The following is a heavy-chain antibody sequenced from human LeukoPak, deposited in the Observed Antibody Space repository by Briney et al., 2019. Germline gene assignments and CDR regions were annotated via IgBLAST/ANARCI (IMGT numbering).Heavy chain of an antibody. D-gene: IGHD3-10*01. CDR2: IYHSGST. Sequence: SETLSLTCAVSGYSINSGYYWGWIRQPPGKGLEWIGSIYHSGSTYYNPSLKSRVTISVDTSKNQFSLKLSSVTAADTAVYYCASAYGSGSYGIDYWGQGTLVTVSS. V-gene: IGHV4-38-2*01. CDR1: GYSINSGYY. CDR3: ASAYGSGSYGIDY. J-gene: IGHJ4*02.